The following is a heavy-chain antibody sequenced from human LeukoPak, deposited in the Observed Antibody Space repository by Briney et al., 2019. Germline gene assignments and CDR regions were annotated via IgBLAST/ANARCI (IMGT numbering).Heavy chain of an antibody. CDR1: GFPFSSCW. D-gene: IGHD3-10*01. J-gene: IGHJ3*01. Sequence: PGGSLRLSCAASGFPFSSCWMTWVRQAPGKGLEWVANIKQDGDEKYYVDSVKGRFTISRDNAKNSLYLQMNSLRAEDTAVYYCAREGYYGSGNYVAWGGAFDVWGQGTTVTVSS. V-gene: IGHV3-7*01. CDR2: IKQDGDEK. CDR3: AREGYYGSGNYVAWGGAFDV.